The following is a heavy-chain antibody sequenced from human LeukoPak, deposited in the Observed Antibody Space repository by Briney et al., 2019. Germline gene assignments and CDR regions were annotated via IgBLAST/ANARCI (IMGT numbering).Heavy chain of an antibody. Sequence: GGSLRLSCAASGFTFSIAWMHWVRQAPGKGLEWVSFIYSDNTHYSDSVKGRFTISRDNSKNTLYLQMNSLRAEDTAVYYCARRAGAYSHPYDYWGQGTLVTVSS. CDR1: GFTFSIAW. V-gene: IGHV3-53*01. D-gene: IGHD4/OR15-4a*01. J-gene: IGHJ4*02. CDR2: IYSDNT. CDR3: ARRAGAYSHPYDY.